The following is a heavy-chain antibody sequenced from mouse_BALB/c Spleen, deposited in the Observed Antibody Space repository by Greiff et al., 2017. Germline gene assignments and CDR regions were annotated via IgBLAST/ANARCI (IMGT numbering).Heavy chain of an antibody. Sequence: VQLQQSGAELVKPGASVKLSCTASGFDIKDTYMHWVKQRPEQGLEWIGRIDPANGNTKYDPKFQGKATITADTSSNTAYLQLSSLTSEDTAVYYCAREWTATGFAYWGQGTLVTVSA. CDR3: AREWTATGFAY. CDR1: GFDIKDTY. CDR2: IDPANGNT. J-gene: IGHJ3*01. D-gene: IGHD1-2*01. V-gene: IGHV14-3*02.